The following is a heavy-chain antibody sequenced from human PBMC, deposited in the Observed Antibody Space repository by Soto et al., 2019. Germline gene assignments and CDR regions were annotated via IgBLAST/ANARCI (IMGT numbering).Heavy chain of an antibody. Sequence: EVQLVESGGGLVQPGGSLRLSCAASGFTFSSYDMHWVRQATGKGLEWVSAIGTAGDTYYPGSVKGRFTISRENAKNSLYLQMNSLRAEDTAVYYCARDLGTTGSATTQRYYYYGMDVWGQGTTVTVSS. D-gene: IGHD1-7*01. CDR3: ARDLGTTGSATTQRYYYYGMDV. J-gene: IGHJ6*02. V-gene: IGHV3-13*01. CDR2: IGTAGDT. CDR1: GFTFSSYD.